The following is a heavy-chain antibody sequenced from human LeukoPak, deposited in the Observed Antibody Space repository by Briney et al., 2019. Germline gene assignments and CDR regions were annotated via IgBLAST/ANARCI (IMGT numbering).Heavy chain of an antibody. Sequence: PGGSLRLSCAASGFTFKSYSMNWVRQAPGKGLEWVSSISGSSSYIYYADSVKGRFTISRDNAKNSLYLQMNSLRAEDTAVYYCAKAVPNDYWGQGTLVTVSS. J-gene: IGHJ4*02. CDR1: GFTFKSYS. CDR3: AKAVPNDY. CDR2: ISGSSSYI. V-gene: IGHV3-21*04.